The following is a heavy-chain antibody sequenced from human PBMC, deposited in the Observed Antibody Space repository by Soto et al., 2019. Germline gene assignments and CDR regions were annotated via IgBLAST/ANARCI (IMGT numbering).Heavy chain of an antibody. Sequence: GGALRLSCAASGFIFSSYAMSRVRQAPGKGLEWVSSIIGSGGSTYYADSVKGRFTISRDDSKNTLFLRMNSLRAEDTAVYYCAAWIVVVPAALDYWGQGTLVTVS. J-gene: IGHJ4*02. CDR2: IIGSGGST. D-gene: IGHD2-2*01. CDR1: GFIFSSYA. V-gene: IGHV3-23*01. CDR3: AAWIVVVPAALDY.